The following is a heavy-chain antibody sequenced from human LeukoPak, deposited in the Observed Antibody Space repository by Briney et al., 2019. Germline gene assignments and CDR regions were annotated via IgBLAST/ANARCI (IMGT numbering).Heavy chain of an antibody. J-gene: IGHJ4*02. CDR2: ISGSAGTT. CDR1: GFSFSTYV. V-gene: IGHV3-23*01. CDR3: ARGNDGSGCEDY. Sequence: GGSLRLSCAASGFSFSTYVMSWVRQAPGKGLEWVSGISGSAGTTYYAGSVKGRFTISRDNAKNTLYLQMNSLRAEDTAVYYCARGNDGSGCEDYWGQGTLVTVSS. D-gene: IGHD6-19*01.